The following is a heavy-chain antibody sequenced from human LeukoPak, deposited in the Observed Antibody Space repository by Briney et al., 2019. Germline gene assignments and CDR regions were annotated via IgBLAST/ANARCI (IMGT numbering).Heavy chain of an antibody. CDR1: GYTFTSYY. CDR3: ARGYSSSWYDRGAFDI. V-gene: IGHV1-46*03. Sequence: ASVKVSCKASGYTFTSYYMHWVRQTPGQGLEWMGIINPSGGSTSYAQKFQGRVTMTRDTSTSTVYMELSSLRSEDTAVYYCARGYSSSWYDRGAFDIWGQGTMVTVSS. D-gene: IGHD6-13*01. CDR2: INPSGGST. J-gene: IGHJ3*02.